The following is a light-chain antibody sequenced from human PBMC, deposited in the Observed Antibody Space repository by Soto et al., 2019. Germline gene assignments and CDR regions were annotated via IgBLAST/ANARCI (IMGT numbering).Light chain of an antibody. J-gene: IGLJ1*01. CDR3: SSYTSSSLYV. CDR2: DVS. Sequence: QSVLTQPASVSGSPGQSITMSCTGTNNDVGGYESVSWYQQHAGRAPKLIIYDVSNRPSGVSGRVSGSKFGNTASLTISGIQAEDGADYYCSSYTSSSLYVFGTGTKLTVL. V-gene: IGLV2-14*01. CDR1: NNDVGGYES.